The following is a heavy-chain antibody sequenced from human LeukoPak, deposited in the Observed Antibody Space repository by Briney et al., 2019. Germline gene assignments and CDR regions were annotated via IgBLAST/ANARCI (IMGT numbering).Heavy chain of an antibody. Sequence: GGSLRLPCAGSGFPFSNYWMAWVRQAPGKGLEWVANMKEDRGEINYVDSVKGRFTISRDNAKNSLDLQMNSLRVDDTAVYYCVRDRGYSTFDYWGQGTLVIVSS. V-gene: IGHV3-7*01. J-gene: IGHJ4*02. CDR1: GFPFSNYW. CDR3: VRDRGYSTFDY. CDR2: MKEDRGEI. D-gene: IGHD4-23*01.